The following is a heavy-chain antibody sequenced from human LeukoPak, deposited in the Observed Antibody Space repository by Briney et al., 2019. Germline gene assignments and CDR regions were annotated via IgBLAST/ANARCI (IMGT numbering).Heavy chain of an antibody. CDR1: GGTFSSYA. D-gene: IGHD3-22*01. Sequence: SVKVSCKASGGTFSSYAISWVRQAPGQGLEWMGGIIPIFGTANYAQKFQGRVTITTDESTSTAYMELSSQRSEDTAVYYCAWSSYDSSGYSPEGMGAFDIWGQGTMVTVSS. J-gene: IGHJ3*02. V-gene: IGHV1-69*05. CDR3: AWSSYDSSGYSPEGMGAFDI. CDR2: IIPIFGTA.